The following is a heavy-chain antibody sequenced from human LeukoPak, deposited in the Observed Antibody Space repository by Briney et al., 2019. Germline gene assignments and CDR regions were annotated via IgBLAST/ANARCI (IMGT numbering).Heavy chain of an antibody. V-gene: IGHV4-4*09. J-gene: IGHJ4*02. CDR1: GGSISSYY. Sequence: SETLSLTCIVSGGSISSYYWSWIRQPPGKGLEWIGYIYTSGTANYNPSLKSRVTISVDTSKNQFSLKLSSVTAADTAVYYCARTYSSSSWFDYWGQGTLVTVSS. D-gene: IGHD6-6*01. CDR2: IYTSGTA. CDR3: ARTYSSSSWFDY.